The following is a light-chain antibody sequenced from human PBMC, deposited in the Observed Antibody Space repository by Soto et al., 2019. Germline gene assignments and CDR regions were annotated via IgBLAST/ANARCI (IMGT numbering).Light chain of an antibody. J-gene: IGKJ2*01. Sequence: EIVLTQSPGTLSLSPGERATLSCRASQSVGSTYLAWYQQKPGQAPRLLIYGTSTRATGITDRFSGSGSGTDFTLTISRLEPEDFAVYYCQQYGSSPFTFGPGANLEIK. CDR2: GTS. V-gene: IGKV3-20*01. CDR1: QSVGSTY. CDR3: QQYGSSPFT.